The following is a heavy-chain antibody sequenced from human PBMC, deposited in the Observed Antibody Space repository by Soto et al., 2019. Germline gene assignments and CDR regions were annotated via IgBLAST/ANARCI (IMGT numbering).Heavy chain of an antibody. V-gene: IGHV3-30*04. D-gene: IGHD3-16*01. CDR1: GFTFSSYA. J-gene: IGHJ4*02. Sequence: GGSLRLSCAASGFTFSSYAMHWVRQAPGKGLEWVAVISYDGSNKYYADSVKGRFTISRNNSKNTLYLQMNSLRAEDTAVYYCARGPVEGGIGHHIDYWGQGTLVTVSS. CDR2: ISYDGSNK. CDR3: ARGPVEGGIGHHIDY.